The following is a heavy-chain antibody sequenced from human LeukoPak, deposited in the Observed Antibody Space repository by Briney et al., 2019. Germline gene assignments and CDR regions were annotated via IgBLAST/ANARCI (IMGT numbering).Heavy chain of an antibody. CDR1: GFTFSHYV. D-gene: IGHD4-11*01. V-gene: IGHV3-33*06. J-gene: IGHJ4*02. CDR2: IWNDGSNK. CDR3: AKDAQRGFDYSNSLEY. Sequence: SGGSLRLSCAASGFTFSHYVMHWVRQAPGKGLEWVAVIWNDGSNKYYADSVKGRFTIYRDDSQNTLYLQMNSLRAEDTAVYYCAKDAQRGFDYSNSLEYWGQGALVTVSS.